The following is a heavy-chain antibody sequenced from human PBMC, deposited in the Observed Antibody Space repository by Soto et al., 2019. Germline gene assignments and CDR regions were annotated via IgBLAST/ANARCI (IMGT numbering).Heavy chain of an antibody. D-gene: IGHD1-1*01. Sequence: GASVKVSCKASGYTFTSYDIHWVRQATGQGLEWMGWMNPNTGDSSYAQKFQGRVTMTSDTSITTAHMELSSLRSEDTAVYYCARRAETNGWNGFGADKYYFDFWGQGTLVTVSS. CDR2: MNPNTGDS. CDR3: ARRAETNGWNGFGADKYYFDF. V-gene: IGHV1-8*01. CDR1: GYTFTSYD. J-gene: IGHJ4*02.